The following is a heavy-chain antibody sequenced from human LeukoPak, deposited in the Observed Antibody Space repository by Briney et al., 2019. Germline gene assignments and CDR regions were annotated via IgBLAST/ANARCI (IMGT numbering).Heavy chain of an antibody. CDR2: IKQDGSEK. J-gene: IGHJ4*02. Sequence: GGSLRLFCAASGFTFNNYYMNWVRQAPGKGLEWVANIKQDGSEKYYVDSVKGRFTISRDNAKNSLYLQMNSLRAEDTAVYYCARDRSTDFWSGYYTNYFDYWGQGTLVTVSS. V-gene: IGHV3-7*01. D-gene: IGHD3-3*01. CDR1: GFTFNNYY. CDR3: ARDRSTDFWSGYYTNYFDY.